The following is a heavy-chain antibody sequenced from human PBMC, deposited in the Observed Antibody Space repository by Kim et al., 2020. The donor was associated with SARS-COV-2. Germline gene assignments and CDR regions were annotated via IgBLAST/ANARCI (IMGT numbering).Heavy chain of an antibody. CDR2: ISSSGSTI. J-gene: IGHJ6*02. Sequence: GGSLRLSCAASGFTFSSYEMNWVRQAPGKGLEWVSYISSSGSTIYYADSVKGRFTISRDNAKNSLYLQMNSLRAEDTAVYYCARGGTIAALYYYGMDVWGQGTTVTVSS. V-gene: IGHV3-48*03. D-gene: IGHD6-13*01. CDR3: ARGGTIAALYYYGMDV. CDR1: GFTFSSYE.